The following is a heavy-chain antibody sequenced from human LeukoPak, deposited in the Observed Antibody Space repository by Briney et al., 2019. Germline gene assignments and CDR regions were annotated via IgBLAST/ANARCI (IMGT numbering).Heavy chain of an antibody. J-gene: IGHJ3*02. CDR2: ISWNSGSI. CDR1: GFTFSAFG. V-gene: IGHV3-9*03. D-gene: IGHD2-2*02. Sequence: GGSLRLSCAASGFTFSAFGMHWVRQAPGKGLEWVSGISWNSGSIGYADSVKGRFTISRDNAKNSLYLQMNSLRAEDMALYYCAKPRIRCQLLYGAFDIWGQGTMVTVSS. CDR3: AKPRIRCQLLYGAFDI.